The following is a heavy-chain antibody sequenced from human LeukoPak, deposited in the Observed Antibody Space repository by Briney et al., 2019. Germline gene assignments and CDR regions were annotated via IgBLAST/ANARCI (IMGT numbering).Heavy chain of an antibody. V-gene: IGHV1-69*05. CDR1: GGTFSSYA. J-gene: IGHJ4*02. D-gene: IGHD4-11*01. Sequence: PGASVKVSCKASGGTFSSYAISWVRQAPGQGLEWMGGIIPIFGTANYAQKFQGRVTITTDASTSTAYMELGSLTSEDTAVYYCAGADLQFSNFLALYFNYWGQGTLVTVAS. CDR2: IIPIFGTA. CDR3: AGADLQFSNFLALYFNY.